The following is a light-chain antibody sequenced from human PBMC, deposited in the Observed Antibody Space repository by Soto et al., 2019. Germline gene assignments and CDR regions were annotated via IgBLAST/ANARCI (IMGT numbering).Light chain of an antibody. CDR3: SSYTSSSTSV. CDR2: EVS. CDR1: SSDVGGYNY. J-gene: IGLJ1*01. V-gene: IGLV2-14*01. Sequence: QSVLTQPASVSGSPGQSITISCTGTSSDVGGYNYVSWYQQHPGKAPKLMIYEVSNRPSGVSNRFSGSKSGNTASLTISGLQAEDEADYYCSSYTSSSTSVFGTVTKVTVL.